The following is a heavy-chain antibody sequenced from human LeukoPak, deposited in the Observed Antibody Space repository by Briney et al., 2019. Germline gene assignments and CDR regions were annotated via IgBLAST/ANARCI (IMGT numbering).Heavy chain of an antibody. CDR2: MNPNSGNT. CDR3: AKTYYEILTGVTIGMDV. Sequence: ASVKVSCKASGYTFTSYDINWVRQATGQGLEWMGWMNPNSGNTGYAQKFQGRVTMTRNTSISTAYMELSSLRSEDTAVYYCAKTYYEILTGVTIGMDVWGQGTTVTVSS. CDR1: GYTFTSYD. J-gene: IGHJ6*02. D-gene: IGHD3-9*01. V-gene: IGHV1-8*01.